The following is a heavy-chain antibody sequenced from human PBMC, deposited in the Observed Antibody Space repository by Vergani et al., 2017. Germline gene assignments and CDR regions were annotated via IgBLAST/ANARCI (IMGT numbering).Heavy chain of an antibody. CDR3: ARDLPVVPAAHYYGMDV. V-gene: IGHV1-2*02. J-gene: IGHJ6*02. CDR1: GYTFTGYY. Sequence: QVQLVQSGAEVKKPGASVKVSCKASGYTFTGYYMPCVRQAPGKGLEWMGWINPNSGGTNYAQKFQGRVNMTRDTSISTAYMELSRLRSDDTAVYYCARDLPVVPAAHYYGMDVWGQGTTVTVAS. D-gene: IGHD2-2*01. CDR2: INPNSGGT.